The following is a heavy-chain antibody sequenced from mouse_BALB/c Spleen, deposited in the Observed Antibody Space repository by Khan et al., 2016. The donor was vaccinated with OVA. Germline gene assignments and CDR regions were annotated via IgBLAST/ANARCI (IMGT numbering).Heavy chain of an antibody. CDR3: TGHQGYYGSNRYFDY. V-gene: IGHV5-6-4*01. CDR1: RFSFSSYS. Sequence: EVELVESGGGLVRPGGSLKLSCAASRFSFSSYSMSWVRQTPEKRLEWVATISSGGSYTYYPDSVKGRFTISRDNAKNTLYLQMSSLKSEDTAMDYCTGHQGYYGSNRYFDYWGQGTTLTVSS. D-gene: IGHD1-1*01. CDR2: ISSGGSYT. J-gene: IGHJ2*01.